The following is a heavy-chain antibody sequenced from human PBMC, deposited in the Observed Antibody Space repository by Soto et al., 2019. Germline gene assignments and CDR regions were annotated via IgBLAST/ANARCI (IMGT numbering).Heavy chain of an antibody. J-gene: IGHJ4*02. V-gene: IGHV3-23*01. CDR2: ISGSGGST. Sequence: PGWSLRLSCAASGFTFSSYAMSWVRQAPGKGLEWVSAISGSGGSTYYADSVKGRFTISRDNSKNTLYLQMNSLRAEDAAVYYCAKVEGYYYDSSGYYYEPNFDYWGQGTLVTVSS. D-gene: IGHD3-22*01. CDR3: AKVEGYYYDSSGYYYEPNFDY. CDR1: GFTFSSYA.